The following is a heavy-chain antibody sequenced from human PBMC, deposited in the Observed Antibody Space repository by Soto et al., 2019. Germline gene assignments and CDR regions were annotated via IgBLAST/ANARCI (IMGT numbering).Heavy chain of an antibody. CDR2: INPNSGGT. CDR3: ARGPNSSRRFDP. Sequence: ASVKVSCKASGDTFTGYYMHWVRQAPGQGLEWMGWINPNSGGTNYAQKFQGWVTMTRDTSISTAYMELSRLRSDDTAVYYCARGPNSSRRFDPWGQGTLVTVSS. CDR1: GDTFTGYY. D-gene: IGHD6-13*01. J-gene: IGHJ5*02. V-gene: IGHV1-2*04.